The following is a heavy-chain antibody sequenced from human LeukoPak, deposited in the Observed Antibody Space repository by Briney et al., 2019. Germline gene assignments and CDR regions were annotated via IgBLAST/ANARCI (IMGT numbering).Heavy chain of an antibody. Sequence: TGGSLRLSCTTSGFTFSSYEMNWVRQAPGKGLEWVSYISSSGSTIYYVDSVQGRFTISRDNAKNSLYLQMNSLRAEDTAVYYCAELGITMIGGVWGKGTTVTISS. CDR1: GFTFSSYE. V-gene: IGHV3-48*03. J-gene: IGHJ6*04. CDR3: AELGITMIGGV. CDR2: ISSSGSTI. D-gene: IGHD3-10*02.